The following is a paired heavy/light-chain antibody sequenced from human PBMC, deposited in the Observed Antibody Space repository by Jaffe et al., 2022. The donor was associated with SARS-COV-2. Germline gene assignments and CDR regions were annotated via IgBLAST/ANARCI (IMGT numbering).Light chain of an antibody. CDR2: EVS. Sequence: QSALTQPASVSGSPGQSITISCTGTSSDVGGYNYVSWYQQHPGKAPKLMIYEVSNRPSGVSNRFSGSKSGNTASLTISGLQAEDEADYYCSSYTSSSTLGVVFGGGTKLTVL. J-gene: IGLJ2*01. V-gene: IGLV2-14*01. CDR3: SSYTSSSTLGVV. CDR1: SSDVGGYNY.
Heavy chain of an antibody. CDR1: GFTFSSYG. CDR2: ISYDGSNK. Sequence: QVQLVESGGGVVQPGRSLRLSCAASGFTFSSYGMHWVRQAPGKGLEWVAVISYDGSNKYYADSVKGRFTISRDNSKNTLYLQMNSLRAEDTAVYYCAKGGYYDFWSGDYGMDVWGQGTTVTVSS. D-gene: IGHD3-3*01. J-gene: IGHJ6*02. V-gene: IGHV3-30*18. CDR3: AKGGYYDFWSGDYGMDV.